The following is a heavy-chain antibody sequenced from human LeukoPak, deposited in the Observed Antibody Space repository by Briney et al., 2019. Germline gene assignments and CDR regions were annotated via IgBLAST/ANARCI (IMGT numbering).Heavy chain of an antibody. CDR2: IKQDGSEK. CDR1: GFTSSSYW. V-gene: IGHV3-7*03. J-gene: IGHJ4*02. D-gene: IGHD3-3*01. Sequence: GGSLRLSCAASGFTSSSYWMSWVRQAPGKGLEWVANIKQDGSEKYYVDSVKGRFTISRDNAKNSLYLQMNSLRAEDTAVYYCAREGHYDFYPMGYWGQGTLVTVSS. CDR3: AREGHYDFYPMGY.